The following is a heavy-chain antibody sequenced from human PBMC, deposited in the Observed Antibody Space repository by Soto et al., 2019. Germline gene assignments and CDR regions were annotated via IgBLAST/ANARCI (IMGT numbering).Heavy chain of an antibody. J-gene: IGHJ6*02. Sequence: PGGSLRLSCASSGFTFRTYAMSWVRQAPGKGLEWVSAISGSGDGTHYADSVKGRFTISRDNSKNTLYLQMSSLRAEDTAVYYCAKSLCGGDCYPDYYGMDVWGQGTTVTVSS. CDR3: AKSLCGGDCYPDYYGMDV. CDR2: ISGSGDGT. V-gene: IGHV3-23*01. CDR1: GFTFRTYA. D-gene: IGHD2-21*02.